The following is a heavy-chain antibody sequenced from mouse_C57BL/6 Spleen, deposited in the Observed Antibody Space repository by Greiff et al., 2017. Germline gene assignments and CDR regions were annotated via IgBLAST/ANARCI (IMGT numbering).Heavy chain of an antibody. Sequence: EVQRVESGPELVKPGASVKMSCKASGYTFTDYNMHWVKQSHGKSLEWIGYINPNNGGTSYNPKFKGKATLTVNKSSSTAYMELRSLTSEDSAVYYCARGDYDDYGVAMDYWGQGTSVTVSS. J-gene: IGHJ4*01. CDR1: GYTFTDYN. D-gene: IGHD2-4*01. CDR2: INPNNGGT. CDR3: ARGDYDDYGVAMDY. V-gene: IGHV1-22*01.